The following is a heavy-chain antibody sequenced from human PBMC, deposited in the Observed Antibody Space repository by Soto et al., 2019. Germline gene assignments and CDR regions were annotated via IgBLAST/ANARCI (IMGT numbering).Heavy chain of an antibody. J-gene: IGHJ6*03. Sequence: PGGSLRLSCAASGFTFSSYGMHWVRQAPGKGLEWVAVIWYDGSNKYYADSVKGRFTISRDNSKNTLYLQMNSLRAEDTAVYYCARVQYSGWDPGYYMDVWGKGTTVTVSS. CDR2: IWYDGSNK. CDR3: ARVQYSGWDPGYYMDV. CDR1: GFTFSSYG. V-gene: IGHV3-33*01. D-gene: IGHD1-26*01.